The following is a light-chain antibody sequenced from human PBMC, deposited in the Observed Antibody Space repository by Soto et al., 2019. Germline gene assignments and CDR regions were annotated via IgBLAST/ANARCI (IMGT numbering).Light chain of an antibody. V-gene: IGLV1-40*01. Sequence: QSVLTQPPSVSGAPGQTITMSCTGSGSNVGASYDVHWYQVLPGAGPRLLIYKNNNRPSGVPDRFSGSKSGTSASLAITGLRAEDEADYYCQSYDNIRSGTLFGGGTK. J-gene: IGLJ3*02. CDR1: GSNVGASYD. CDR2: KNN. CDR3: QSYDNIRSGTL.